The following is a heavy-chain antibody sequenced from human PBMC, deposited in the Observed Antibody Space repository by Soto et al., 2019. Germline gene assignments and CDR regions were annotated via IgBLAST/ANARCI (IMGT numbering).Heavy chain of an antibody. D-gene: IGHD3-22*01. V-gene: IGHV4-39*01. J-gene: IGHJ5*02. Sequence: SETLSLTCSVSGDSISNSRFYWAWIRQHPGEGLEWIGSIYHTGNAYYNPSLKSQVTISVDTSKKQFSLKLTSVTAADAALYYCARDFFDSSDYTTNWFDPWGQGTLVTVSS. CDR2: IYHTGNA. CDR3: ARDFFDSSDYTTNWFDP. CDR1: GDSISNSRFY.